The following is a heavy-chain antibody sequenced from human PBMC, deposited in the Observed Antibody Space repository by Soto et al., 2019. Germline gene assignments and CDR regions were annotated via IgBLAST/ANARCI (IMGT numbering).Heavy chain of an antibody. V-gene: IGHV1-69*13. CDR2: IIPVFGTP. J-gene: IGHJ4*02. CDR3: ARHLYDYVWGSYRH. D-gene: IGHD3-16*02. CDR1: GYIFKNYA. Sequence: SVKVSCKSSGYIFKNYAVTWLRQAPGQGLEWMGGIIPVFGTPDYSQKFRGRVTITADESTGTVYMELRSLTSEDTAVYYCARHLYDYVWGSYRHWGQGTLVTVSS.